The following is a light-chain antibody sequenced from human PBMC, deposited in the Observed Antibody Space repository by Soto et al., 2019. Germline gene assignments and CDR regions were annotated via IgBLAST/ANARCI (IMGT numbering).Light chain of an antibody. J-gene: IGKJ3*01. CDR2: GTS. CDR3: QQYGSSIFT. Sequence: EIVLTQSPGTLSLSPGERATLSCRASQSVSSSYLAWYQQKPGQAPRLLIYGTSSRATGIPDRFSGSGSGTDFTLTISRLEPEDIAVYYCQQYGSSIFTFGPGTKVDIK. CDR1: QSVSSSY. V-gene: IGKV3-20*01.